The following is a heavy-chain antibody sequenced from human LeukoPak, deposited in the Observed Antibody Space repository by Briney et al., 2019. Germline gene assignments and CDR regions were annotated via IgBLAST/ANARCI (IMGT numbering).Heavy chain of an antibody. J-gene: IGHJ4*02. CDR1: GDSISSGDYY. D-gene: IGHD5-12*01. CDR3: ARGRDKRRIVATIHPYFDY. Sequence: SETLSLTCTVSGDSISSGDYYWSWIRQPAGKGLEWIGRISSSGSTNYNPSLKSRVTISVDTSKNQFSLKLSSVTAADTAVYYCARGRDKRRIVATIHPYFDYWGQGTLVTVSS. CDR2: ISSSGST. V-gene: IGHV4-61*02.